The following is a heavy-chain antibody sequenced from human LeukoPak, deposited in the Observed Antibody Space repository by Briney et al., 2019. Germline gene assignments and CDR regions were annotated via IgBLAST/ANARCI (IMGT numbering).Heavy chain of an antibody. CDR2: ISYDGSNK. CDR3: ARGGYYYGSGSYYIYGMDV. V-gene: IGHV3-30*04. J-gene: IGHJ6*04. D-gene: IGHD3-10*01. CDR1: GFTFSSYA. Sequence: PXGSLRLSCAASGFTFSSYAMHWVRQAPGKGLEWVAVISYDGSNKYYADSVKGGFTISRDNSKNTLYLQMNSLRAEDTAVYYCARGGYYYGSGSYYIYGMDVWGKGTTVTVSS.